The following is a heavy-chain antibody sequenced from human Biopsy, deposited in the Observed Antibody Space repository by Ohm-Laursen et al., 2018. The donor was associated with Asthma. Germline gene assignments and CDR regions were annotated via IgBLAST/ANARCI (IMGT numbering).Heavy chain of an antibody. D-gene: IGHD3-3*01. V-gene: IGHV3-30*03. Sequence: RSLRLSCAASGFTFSSYGMHWVRQAPGKGLEWVAVISYDGSNKYYADSVKGRFTISRDNSKNTLYLQMNSLRAEDTAVYYCARTFHFWSPYHAEHCQLWGQGTLVTVSS. CDR1: GFTFSSYG. CDR2: ISYDGSNK. CDR3: ARTFHFWSPYHAEHCQL. J-gene: IGHJ1*01.